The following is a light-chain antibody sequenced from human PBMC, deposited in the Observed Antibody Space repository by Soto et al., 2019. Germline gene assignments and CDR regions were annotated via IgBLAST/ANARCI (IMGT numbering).Light chain of an antibody. CDR2: RAS. Sequence: DIQMTQSPPSLSASVGDRVTITCRTSQSVDTWLAWYQHKAGKAPKLLIYRASSLATGVPSRFSGSGSGTAFTLTITSLQPDDFATYYCQHYNDYSRVFGQGTQVEIK. CDR1: QSVDTW. V-gene: IGKV1-5*03. J-gene: IGKJ1*01. CDR3: QHYNDYSRV.